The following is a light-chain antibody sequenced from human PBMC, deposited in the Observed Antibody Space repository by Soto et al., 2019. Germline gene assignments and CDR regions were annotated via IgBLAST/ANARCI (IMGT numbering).Light chain of an antibody. J-gene: IGKJ2*01. CDR3: SQYGISAPT. CDR2: GAS. V-gene: IGKV3-20*01. CDR1: QSLSSIY. Sequence: EIVLTQSPGTLSLSPGERATLSCRASQSLSSIYLDWYQQKTCQAPRHLIYGASSRATGIPDRFSGSGSGTDFTLTITRLEPGDYAVYCCSQYGISAPTIGQGTKLEIK.